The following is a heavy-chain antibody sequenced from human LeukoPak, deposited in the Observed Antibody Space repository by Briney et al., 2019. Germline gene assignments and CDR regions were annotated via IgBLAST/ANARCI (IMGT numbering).Heavy chain of an antibody. V-gene: IGHV4-4*07. CDR1: GDSINTDY. D-gene: IGHD2-2*01. Sequence: PSETLSLTCSVSGDSINTDYWSWIRQPAGKGPEWIGRIYSSGTTNYNPSRKSRVTMSLDKSKNQFSLKLTSVTAADTAVYYCARADSSSAYTAFDSWGQGTLVTVSS. CDR3: ARADSSSAYTAFDS. J-gene: IGHJ4*02. CDR2: IYSSGTT.